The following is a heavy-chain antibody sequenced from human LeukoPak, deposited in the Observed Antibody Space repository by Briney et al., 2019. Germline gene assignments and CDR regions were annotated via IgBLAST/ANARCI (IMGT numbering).Heavy chain of an antibody. CDR2: IYYSGST. D-gene: IGHD6-19*01. CDR3: ARLPVAGINWFDP. V-gene: IGHV4-39*01. CDR1: GGSISSSSYY. J-gene: IGHJ5*02. Sequence: PSETLSLTCTVSGGSISSSSYYWGWIRQPPGKGLEWIGSIYYSGSTYYNPSLKSRVTISVDTSKNQFSLKLSFVTAADTAVYYCARLPVAGINWFDPWGQGTLVTVSS.